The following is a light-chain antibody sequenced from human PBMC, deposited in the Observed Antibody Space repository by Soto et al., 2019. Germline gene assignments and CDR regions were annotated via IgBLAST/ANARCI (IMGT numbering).Light chain of an antibody. J-gene: IGLJ1*01. CDR2: EVS. V-gene: IGLV2-14*01. CDR3: SSYTSSSTLYV. Sequence: QSVLTQPASVSGSPGQSITISCTGTSSDVGGYNYVSWYQQHPGKAPKLMIYEVSNRPSGVSNRFSGSKSGNTASLTISGPQAEDEAYYYCSSYTSSSTLYVFGTGTKLTVL. CDR1: SSDVGGYNY.